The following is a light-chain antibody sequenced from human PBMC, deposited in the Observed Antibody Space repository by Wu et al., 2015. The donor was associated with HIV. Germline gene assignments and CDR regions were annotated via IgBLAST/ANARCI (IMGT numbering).Light chain of an antibody. CDR3: QQYAKLPLT. CDR1: QDISNH. J-gene: IGKJ3*01. CDR2: DAS. Sequence: DIQMTQSPSSLSASVGDRVTITCQASQDISNHLNWYHQKPGKAPKLLIYDASNLEPGVTSRFSGSGSGTDFTFTISSLQPEDIATYYCQQYAKLPLTFGPGTKVDMK. V-gene: IGKV1-33*01.